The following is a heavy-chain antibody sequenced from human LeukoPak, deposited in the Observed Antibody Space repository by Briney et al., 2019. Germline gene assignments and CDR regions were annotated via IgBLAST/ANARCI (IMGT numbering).Heavy chain of an antibody. V-gene: IGHV4-31*03. CDR3: ARDGGGSLYGMDV. J-gene: IGHJ6*02. CDR1: GGSISSGVYC. CDR2: ICSSGSA. D-gene: IGHD2-15*01. Sequence: SQTLFLTCTVSGGSISSGVYCWSWIRQRPGEGLQWIGYICSSGSAYYNPSLKSRVTMSIDTSNNQFSLKLNSVTAADTAVYYCARDGGGSLYGMDVWGQGTTVTVSS.